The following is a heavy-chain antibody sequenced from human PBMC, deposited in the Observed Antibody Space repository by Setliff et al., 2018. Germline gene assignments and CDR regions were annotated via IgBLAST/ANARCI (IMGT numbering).Heavy chain of an antibody. CDR3: AKLPSGYPYNWFDP. J-gene: IGHJ5*02. V-gene: IGHV3-23*01. Sequence: ETLRLSCAASGFAFRTYAMSWVRQAPGKGLEWVSDIGGGDGTTYYADSVKGRFTISRDNPKNTLYLQMNSLRAEDTAVYYCAKLPSGYPYNWFDPWGQGTLVTVSS. CDR2: IGGGDGTT. D-gene: IGHD3-22*01. CDR1: GFAFRTYA.